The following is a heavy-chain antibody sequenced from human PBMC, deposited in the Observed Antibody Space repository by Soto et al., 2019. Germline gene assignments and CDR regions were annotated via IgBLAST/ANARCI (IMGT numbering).Heavy chain of an antibody. V-gene: IGHV5-51*01. J-gene: IGHJ4*02. CDR3: ARLLSSSWYFDY. Sequence: PGESVKSSCKGCGYSVTIYWIGWVRQMPGKGLEWMGMIYPGDSVTKYSPSFQGQVTISADKSISTAYLQWSGLKASDTATYYCARLLSSSWYFDYWGQGTLVTVSS. D-gene: IGHD6-13*01. CDR2: IYPGDSVT. CDR1: GYSVTIYW.